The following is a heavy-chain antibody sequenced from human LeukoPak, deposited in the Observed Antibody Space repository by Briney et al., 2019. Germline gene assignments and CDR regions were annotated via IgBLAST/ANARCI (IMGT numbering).Heavy chain of an antibody. D-gene: IGHD6-13*01. CDR1: GGSISSFY. Sequence: SETLSLTCTVSGGSISSFYWSWIRQPPGKGLEWIGYIYYSGRTNYNPSLKSRVTSSVDTSKNQFSLRLSSVTAADTAVYCCARQYGIESGGTFYYYGLDVWGQGTTVTVSS. J-gene: IGHJ6*02. CDR3: ARQYGIESGGTFYYYGLDV. V-gene: IGHV4-59*01. CDR2: IYYSGRT.